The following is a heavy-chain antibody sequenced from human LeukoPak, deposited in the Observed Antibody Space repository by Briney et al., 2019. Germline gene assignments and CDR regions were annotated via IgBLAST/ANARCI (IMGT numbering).Heavy chain of an antibody. J-gene: IGHJ5*02. D-gene: IGHD3-10*01. V-gene: IGHV1-18*01. Sequence: ASVKVSCKASGYTFTSYGISWVRQAPGQGLEWMGWISAYNGNTNYAQKLQGRVTMTTDTSTSTAYMELRSLGSDDTAVYYCARVLLWFGDTTGWFDPWGQGTLVTVSS. CDR2: ISAYNGNT. CDR1: GYTFTSYG. CDR3: ARVLLWFGDTTGWFDP.